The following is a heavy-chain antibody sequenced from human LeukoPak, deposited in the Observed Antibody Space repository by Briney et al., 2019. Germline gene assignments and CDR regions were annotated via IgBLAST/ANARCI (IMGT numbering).Heavy chain of an antibody. CDR1: GGSISNNY. V-gene: IGHV4-59*01. J-gene: IGHJ4*02. CDR2: IYYSGST. Sequence: SETLSLTCTVSGGSISNNYWSWFRQPPGKGLEWIGYIYYSGSTNYNPSLKSRVTISVDTSKSQFSLKLSSVTAADTAVYYCATHKGFWGQGTLVTVSS. CDR3: ATHKGF.